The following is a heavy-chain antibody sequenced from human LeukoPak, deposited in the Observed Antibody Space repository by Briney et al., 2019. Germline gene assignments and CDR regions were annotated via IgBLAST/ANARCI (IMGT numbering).Heavy chain of an antibody. D-gene: IGHD2-15*01. CDR2: IYYSGSP. Sequence: SDTLSLTCTVSGGSISSRSYYWAWIRQPPGKGLEWIGSIYYSGSPYYNPSLTSRLTISVAQPLNSFALNLSSVTAADTAVYYCAIYGVGRWGQGTLVTVSS. V-gene: IGHV4-39*06. CDR3: AIYGVGR. J-gene: IGHJ4*02. CDR1: GGSISSRSYY.